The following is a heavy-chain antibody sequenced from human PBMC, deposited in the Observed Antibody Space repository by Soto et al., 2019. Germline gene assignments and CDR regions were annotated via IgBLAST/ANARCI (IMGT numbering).Heavy chain of an antibody. J-gene: IGHJ4*02. CDR1: GYTFTSYD. CDR3: ARGDAGGVIISLTYDY. CDR2: MNPNSGNT. Sequence: QVQLVQSGAEVKKPGASVKFSCKASGYTFTSYDINWVRQATGQGLEWMGWMNPNSGNTGYAQKFQGRDTMTRNNSISTAYMELSSLRSDDTAVYYCARGDAGGVIISLTYDYWGQGTLVTVSS. D-gene: IGHD3-10*01. V-gene: IGHV1-8*01.